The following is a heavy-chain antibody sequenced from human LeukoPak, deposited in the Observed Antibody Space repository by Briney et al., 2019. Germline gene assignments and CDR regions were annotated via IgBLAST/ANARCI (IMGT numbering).Heavy chain of an antibody. CDR1: GFTFSDFY. V-gene: IGHV3-7*03. Sequence: GGSVRLSCAASGFTFSDFYMSWVRQAPGKGLEWVANINKDGSEEKYVDSVKGRFTISRDNAKNSLYLQMSSLRADDTAVYYCARWPHCQDFWGRGTRVTVSS. CDR2: INKDGSEE. CDR3: ARWPHCQDF. J-gene: IGHJ4*02.